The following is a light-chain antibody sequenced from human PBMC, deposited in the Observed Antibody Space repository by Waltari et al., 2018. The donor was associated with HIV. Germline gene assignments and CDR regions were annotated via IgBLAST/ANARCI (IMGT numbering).Light chain of an antibody. V-gene: IGKV2-28*01. CDR3: MQGLQTPQVT. J-gene: IGKJ4*01. Sequence: DIVMTQSPLSLPVTPGEPASISCRSSQSLLHSKGYNYLDWYVQKPGQSPQLLIYLGSNRASGVPDRFSGSGSGTDFSLKISRVEPDDVGAYYCMQGLQTPQVTFGRGTKVEIK. CDR1: QSLLHSKGYNY. CDR2: LGS.